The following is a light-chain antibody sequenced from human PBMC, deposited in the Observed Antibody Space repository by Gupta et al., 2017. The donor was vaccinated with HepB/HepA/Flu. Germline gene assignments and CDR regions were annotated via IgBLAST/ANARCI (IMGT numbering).Light chain of an antibody. V-gene: IGKV1-16*02. J-gene: IGKJ4*02. CDR1: QGINSY. Sequence: DLQMTQSPSSLSASVGDTVNITCRASQGINSYLAWFHQKPGEAPKSLVHDASSLQSGVPSKFSGSGSGADCTLTIIGLQPQDFATYYCQQYNSFPLTFGGGTKVEI. CDR3: QQYNSFPLT. CDR2: DAS.